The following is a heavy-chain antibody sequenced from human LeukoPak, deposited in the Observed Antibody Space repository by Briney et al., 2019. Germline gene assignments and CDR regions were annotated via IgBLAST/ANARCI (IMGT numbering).Heavy chain of an antibody. CDR2: ISSSGSTI. J-gene: IGHJ6*04. Sequence: GGSLRLSCAASGFTFSSYWMTWVRQAPGKGLEWVSYISSSGSTIYYADSVKGRFTISRDNAKNSLYLQTNSLRAEDTAVYYCAELGITMIGGVWGKGTTVTISS. CDR1: GFTFSSYW. V-gene: IGHV3-48*04. D-gene: IGHD3-10*02. CDR3: AELGITMIGGV.